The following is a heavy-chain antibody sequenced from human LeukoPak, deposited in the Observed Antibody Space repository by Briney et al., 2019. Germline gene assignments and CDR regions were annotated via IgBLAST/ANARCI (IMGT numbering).Heavy chain of an antibody. CDR3: AAYSSSWYQTIDY. V-gene: IGHV3-23*01. Sequence: GGSLRLSCAASRFTFSSYAMSWVRQAPVKGLEWVSAISGSGGSTYYADSVKGRFTVSRDNSKNTLYLQMNSLTAEDTAVYYCAAYSSSWYQTIDYWGQGTLVTVSS. CDR2: ISGSGGST. J-gene: IGHJ4*02. D-gene: IGHD6-13*01. CDR1: RFTFSSYA.